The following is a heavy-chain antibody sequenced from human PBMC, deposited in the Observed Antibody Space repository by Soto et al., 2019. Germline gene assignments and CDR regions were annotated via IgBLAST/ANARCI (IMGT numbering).Heavy chain of an antibody. CDR1: RYSFTSYA. CDR2: INAGNGNT. V-gene: IGHV1-3*01. J-gene: IGHJ4*02. CDR3: ARDLLFAY. D-gene: IGHD2-21*01. Sequence: GASVKVSWKACRYSFTSYAMHWVRQAPGQRLEWLGWINAGNGNTKYSQKFQGRVTITRDTSASTAYMELSSLSSEDTAVYYCARDLLFAYWRQRTLVPSPQ.